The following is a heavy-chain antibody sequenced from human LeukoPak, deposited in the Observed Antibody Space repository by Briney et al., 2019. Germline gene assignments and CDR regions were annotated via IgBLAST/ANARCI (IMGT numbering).Heavy chain of an antibody. CDR3: ARDLLSAAAGLDAFDI. V-gene: IGHV3-66*01. D-gene: IGHD6-13*01. Sequence: PGGSLRLSCAASGFTVSRNYMSWVRQAPGKGLEWVSVIYSDGSTSYADSVKDRFTVSRDSSRNMLYLHMNSLRAEDTAVYYCARDLLSAAAGLDAFDIWGQGTVVTVSS. CDR2: IYSDGST. J-gene: IGHJ3*02. CDR1: GFTVSRNY.